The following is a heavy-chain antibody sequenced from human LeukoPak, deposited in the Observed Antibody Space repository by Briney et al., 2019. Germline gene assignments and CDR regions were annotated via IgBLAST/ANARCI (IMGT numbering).Heavy chain of an antibody. D-gene: IGHD3-10*01. CDR1: GFTFSSYE. J-gene: IGHJ4*02. CDR3: ARNMVRGVPTFDY. V-gene: IGHV3-48*03. CDR2: ISSSGSTI. Sequence: GGSLRLSCAASGFTFSSYEMNWVRQAPGKGLEWVSYISSSGSTIYYADSVKGRFTISRDNAKNSLYLQMNSLRAEDTAVYYRARNMVRGVPTFDYWGQGTLVTVSS.